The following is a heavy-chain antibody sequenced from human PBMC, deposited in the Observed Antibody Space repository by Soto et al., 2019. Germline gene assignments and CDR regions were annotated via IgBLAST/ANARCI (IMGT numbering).Heavy chain of an antibody. CDR1: GFTFSSYS. Sequence: EVQLVESGGGLVKPGGSLRLSCAASGFTFSSYSMNWVRPAPGKGLEWVSSISSSSSYIYYADSVKGRFTISRDNAKNSLSIQMNSRRAEDTAVYYCARDGYSSGWGSDYWGQGTLVTVSS. CDR2: ISSSSSYI. D-gene: IGHD6-19*01. V-gene: IGHV3-21*01. CDR3: ARDGYSSGWGSDY. J-gene: IGHJ4*02.